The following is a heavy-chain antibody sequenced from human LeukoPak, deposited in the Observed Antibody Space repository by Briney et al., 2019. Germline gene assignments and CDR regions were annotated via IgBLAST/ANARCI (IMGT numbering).Heavy chain of an antibody. Sequence: SVKVSCKASGGTFSSYAISWVRQAPGQGLEWMGGIIPIFGTANYAQKFQGRVTITTDESTSTAYMELSSLRSEDTAVYYCASGPLLRNSGGIYYYYYYMDVWGKGTTVTVSS. CDR2: IIPIFGTA. CDR1: GGTFSSYA. CDR3: ASGPLLRNSGGIYYYYYYMDV. J-gene: IGHJ6*03. V-gene: IGHV1-69*05. D-gene: IGHD4-23*01.